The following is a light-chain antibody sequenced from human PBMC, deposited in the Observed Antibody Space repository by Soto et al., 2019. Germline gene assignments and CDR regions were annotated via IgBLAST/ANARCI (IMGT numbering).Light chain of an antibody. CDR2: KNN. V-gene: IGLV1-40*01. Sequence: QLVLTQPPSVSGAPGQTITMSCTGSGSNVGASYDVHWYQVLPGAGPRLLIYKNNNRPSGVPDRFSGSKSGTSASLAITGLRAEDEADYYCQSYDNILSGPLFGGGTKLTVL. CDR1: GSNVGASYD. J-gene: IGLJ3*02. CDR3: QSYDNILSGPL.